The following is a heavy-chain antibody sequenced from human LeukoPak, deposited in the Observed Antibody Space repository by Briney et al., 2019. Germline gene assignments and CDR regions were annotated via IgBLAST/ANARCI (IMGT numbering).Heavy chain of an antibody. CDR3: ARHVYVAAAPDY. Sequence: SDTLSLTCTVSGGSISSSSYYWGWIRQPPGKGLEWLGRIYYSGSTYYNPSLKSRVTISVDTSKTQFSLKLSSVTAADTAVYYCARHVYVAAAPDYWGQGTLVTVSS. J-gene: IGHJ4*02. CDR1: GGSISSSSYY. CDR2: IYYSGST. V-gene: IGHV4-39*01. D-gene: IGHD6-13*01.